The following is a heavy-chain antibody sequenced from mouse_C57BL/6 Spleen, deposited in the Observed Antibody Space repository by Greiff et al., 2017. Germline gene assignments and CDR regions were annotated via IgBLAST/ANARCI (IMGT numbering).Heavy chain of an antibody. Sequence: QVQLQQPGAELVKPGASVKLSCKASGYTFTSYWMPWVNQRPGQGLEWIGEIDPSDSYTNYNQKFKGKATLTVDTSSSQAYMQLSSLKSEDSADYYCARGGTGFAGWGKGALVTVSA. V-gene: IGHV1-50*01. CDR1: GYTFTSYW. D-gene: IGHD3-3*01. J-gene: IGHJ3*01. CDR2: IDPSDSYT. CDR3: ARGGTGFAG.